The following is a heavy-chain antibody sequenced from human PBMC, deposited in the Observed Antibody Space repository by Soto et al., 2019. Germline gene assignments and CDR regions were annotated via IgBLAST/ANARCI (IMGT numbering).Heavy chain of an antibody. CDR3: ARGRIIVAGGFDP. D-gene: IGHD6-19*01. J-gene: IGHJ5*02. V-gene: IGHV1-8*01. CDR2: MNPSTGNT. CDR1: GYTFTSYD. Sequence: QVQLVQSGAEVKKPGASVKVSCKASGYTFTSYDIIWVRQATGQGLEWMGWMNPSTGNTDSAEKFQGRLTMPRNTSISPVYMELSSLSFEDTAVYYCARGRIIVAGGFDPWGQGTLVTVSS.